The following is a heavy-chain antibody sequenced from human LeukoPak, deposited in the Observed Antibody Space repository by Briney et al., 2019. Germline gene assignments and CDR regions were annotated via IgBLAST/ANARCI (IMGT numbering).Heavy chain of an antibody. CDR2: IKSNTDGGTT. CDR3: TTEYWGSFNN. J-gene: IGHJ4*02. D-gene: IGHD7-27*01. Sequence: GGSLRLPCAASGFTVSSNYMSWVRQAPGKGLEWVGRIKSNTDGGTTDYAAPVKGRFTISRDDSRNTLDLQMNSLQSEDTAVYYCTTEYWGSFNNWGQGTLVTVSS. V-gene: IGHV3-15*01. CDR1: GFTVSSNY.